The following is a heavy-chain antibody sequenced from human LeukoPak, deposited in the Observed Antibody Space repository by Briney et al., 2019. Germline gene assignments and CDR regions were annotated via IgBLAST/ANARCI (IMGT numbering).Heavy chain of an antibody. CDR1: GGSFSGYY. CDR3: ARRGYSGLTQNWFDP. V-gene: IGHV4-34*01. Sequence: PSETLSLTCAVYGGSFSGYYWSWIRQPPGKGLEWIGEINHSGSTNYNPSLKCRVAISVDTSKNQFSLKLSSVTAADTAVYYCARRGYSGLTQNWFDPWGQGTLVTVSS. J-gene: IGHJ5*02. D-gene: IGHD5-12*01. CDR2: INHSGST.